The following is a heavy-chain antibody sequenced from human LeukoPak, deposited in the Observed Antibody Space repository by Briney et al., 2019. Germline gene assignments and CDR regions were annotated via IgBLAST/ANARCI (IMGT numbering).Heavy chain of an antibody. Sequence: SETLSLTCTVSGGSISSYYWSWIRQPPGKGLEWIGYIYYSGSTNYNPPLKSRVTISVDTSKNQFSLKLSSVTAADTAVYYCARHVLLGYCSSTSCYRGGYFDYWGQGTLVTVSS. J-gene: IGHJ4*02. D-gene: IGHD2-2*01. CDR2: IYYSGST. V-gene: IGHV4-59*08. CDR1: GGSISSYY. CDR3: ARHVLLGYCSSTSCYRGGYFDY.